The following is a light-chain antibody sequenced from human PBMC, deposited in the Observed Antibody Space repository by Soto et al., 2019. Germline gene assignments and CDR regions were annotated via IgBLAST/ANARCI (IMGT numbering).Light chain of an antibody. CDR3: QKYNNWPFT. V-gene: IGKV3-15*01. Sequence: MTQSPSSLSASVGDRVTITCRASQSVSGWLAWYQQKPGQAPRLLIYDASTRATGIPARFSGSGSGTEFTLTISSLQSEDFAVYYCQKYNNWPFTFGQGTRREIK. CDR2: DAS. CDR1: QSVSGW. J-gene: IGKJ5*01.